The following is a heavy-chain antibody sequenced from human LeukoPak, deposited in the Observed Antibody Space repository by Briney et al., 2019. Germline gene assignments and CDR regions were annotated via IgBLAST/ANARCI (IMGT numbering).Heavy chain of an antibody. CDR3: AKDRWLAHDAFDI. CDR2: ISSSSSYI. J-gene: IGHJ3*02. Sequence: GGSLRLSCAASGFTFSSYWMSWVRQAPGKGLEWVSSISSSSSYIYYADSVKGRFTISRDNAKNTLYLQMNSLRAEDTAVYYCAKDRWLAHDAFDIWGQGTMVTVSS. V-gene: IGHV3-21*04. D-gene: IGHD6-19*01. CDR1: GFTFSSYW.